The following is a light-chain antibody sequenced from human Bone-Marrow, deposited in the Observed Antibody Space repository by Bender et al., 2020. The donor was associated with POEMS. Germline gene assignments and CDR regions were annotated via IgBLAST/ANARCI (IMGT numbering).Light chain of an antibody. V-gene: IGLV2-14*03. CDR2: DVR. Sequence: QSALTQPASVSGSPGQSITISCTGTSSDVGGYNYVSWYQQHPDKAPKLIIFDVRHRPSGVPDRFSGSKSGNTASLTISGLQADDEATYFCSSYTSNTALVFGGGTKLTVL. CDR1: SSDVGGYNY. J-gene: IGLJ3*02. CDR3: SSYTSNTALV.